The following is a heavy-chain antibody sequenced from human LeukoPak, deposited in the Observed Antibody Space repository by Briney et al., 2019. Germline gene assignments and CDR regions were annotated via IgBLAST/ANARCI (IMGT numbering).Heavy chain of an antibody. CDR3: ARVPWWELHENWFDP. Sequence: GGSLRLSCAASGFTFSSYWMSWVRQAPGKGLEWVANIKQDGGEKYYVDSVKGRFTISRDNAKNSLYLQMNSLRAEDAAVYYCARVPWWELHENWFDPWGQGTLVTVSS. J-gene: IGHJ5*02. D-gene: IGHD2-15*01. CDR1: GFTFSSYW. V-gene: IGHV3-7*01. CDR2: IKQDGGEK.